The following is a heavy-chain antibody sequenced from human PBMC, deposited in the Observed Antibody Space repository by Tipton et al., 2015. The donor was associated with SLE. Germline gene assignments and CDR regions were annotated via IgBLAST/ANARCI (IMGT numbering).Heavy chain of an antibody. D-gene: IGHD2-8*01. J-gene: IGHJ4*02. CDR3: ARHRGYFTVSDYIDY. CDR2: IYHDGST. Sequence: TLSLTCSEKGGTISTTSYYWGWIRQPPGKGLEWIANIYHDGSTYYNPSLKSRVTISVDTSKNQFSLKLTSVTAADTAVFYCARHRGYFTVSDYIDYWGQGTLVTVSS. V-gene: IGHV4-39*07. CDR1: GGTISTTSYY.